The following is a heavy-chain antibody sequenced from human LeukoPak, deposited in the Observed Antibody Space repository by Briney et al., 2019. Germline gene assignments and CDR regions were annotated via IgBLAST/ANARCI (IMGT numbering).Heavy chain of an antibody. V-gene: IGHV1-18*01. D-gene: IGHD2-21*01. Sequence: ASVKASCKASGYTFTSYGISWVRQAPGQGLEWMGWISAYNGNTNYAQRLQGRVTMTTDTSTSTAYMELRSLRSDDTAVYYCASASQIGWFDPWGQGTLVTVSS. CDR2: ISAYNGNT. J-gene: IGHJ5*02. CDR1: GYTFTSYG. CDR3: ASASQIGWFDP.